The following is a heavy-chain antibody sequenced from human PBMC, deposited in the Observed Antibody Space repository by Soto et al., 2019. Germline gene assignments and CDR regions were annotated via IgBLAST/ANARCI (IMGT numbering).Heavy chain of an antibody. D-gene: IGHD3-10*01. CDR3: ARGYWVQGYGAGTYFDY. CDR1: GLSVGNNY. V-gene: IGHV3-66*01. Sequence: EVQLVESGGGVVQPGGSLRLSCAASGLSVGNNYMSWVRQAPGKGLEWVSVIYSGSTTHYADSVKGRFSISRDSSRNTVYLQMNSLRVEDTAVYHCARGYWVQGYGAGTYFDYWGQGPLVTVSS. CDR2: IYSGSTT. J-gene: IGHJ4*02.